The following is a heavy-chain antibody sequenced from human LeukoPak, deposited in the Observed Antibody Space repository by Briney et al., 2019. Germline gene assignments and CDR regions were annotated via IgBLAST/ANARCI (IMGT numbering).Heavy chain of an antibody. J-gene: IGHJ6*03. CDR2: MNPNSVNT. CDR3: ARKGPANYYYYYMDV. V-gene: IGHV1-8*01. D-gene: IGHD2-2*01. CDR1: VYTFTSYD. Sequence: ASVKVSCKASVYTFTSYDLNWVRQATGQRLEWMGGMNPNSVNTGYAPKFQGRVTMTRNTSISTAYMEMSSLRSEDTAVYYCARKGPANYYYYYMDVWGKGTSVTVSS.